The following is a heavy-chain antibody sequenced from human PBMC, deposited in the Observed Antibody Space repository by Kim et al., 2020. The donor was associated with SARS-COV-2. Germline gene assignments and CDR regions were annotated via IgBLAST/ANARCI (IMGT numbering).Heavy chain of an antibody. Sequence: ASVKVSCKVSGYGLSELAIHWVRQAPGRGLEWLGGFAPENDGTIYAQKFQGRLTMTEDTSTDTAYMELSGLRFEDTAVYYCATPRAEWQLVPGPFNSWGQ. V-gene: IGHV1-24*01. CDR1: GYGLSELA. D-gene: IGHD6-6*01. CDR2: FAPENDGT. J-gene: IGHJ1*01. CDR3: ATPRAEWQLVPGPFNS.